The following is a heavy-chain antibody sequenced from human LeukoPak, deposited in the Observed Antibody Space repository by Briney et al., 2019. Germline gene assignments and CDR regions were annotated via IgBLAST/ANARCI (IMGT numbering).Heavy chain of an antibody. D-gene: IGHD5-18*01. J-gene: IGHJ5*02. Sequence: GGSLRLSCVTSGFTFNNYAMTWVRQAPGKGLEWVSGIDGSGGTYYADSVKGRFTISRDNSKNTLYLQMNSLRAEDTAVYYCAKGPRAAMVTGWFDPWGQGTLVAVSS. CDR3: AKGPRAAMVTGWFDP. V-gene: IGHV3-23*01. CDR2: IDGSGGT. CDR1: GFTFNNYA.